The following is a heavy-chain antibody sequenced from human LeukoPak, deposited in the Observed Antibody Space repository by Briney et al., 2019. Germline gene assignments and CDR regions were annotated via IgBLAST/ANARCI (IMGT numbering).Heavy chain of an antibody. CDR2: IIPILGIA. J-gene: IGHJ5*02. Sequence: GASVKVSCKASGGTFSSYAISWVRQAPGQGLEWMGRIIPILGIANYAQKFQGRVTITADKSTSTAYMELRSLRSDDTAVYYCARDGGWFGENNWIDPWGQGTLVTVSS. CDR1: GGTFSSYA. CDR3: ARDGGWFGENNWIDP. V-gene: IGHV1-69*04. D-gene: IGHD3-10*01.